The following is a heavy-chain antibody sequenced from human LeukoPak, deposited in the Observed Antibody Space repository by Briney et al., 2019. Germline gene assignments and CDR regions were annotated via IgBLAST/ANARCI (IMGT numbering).Heavy chain of an antibody. D-gene: IGHD6-13*01. CDR3: ARGYSSSWYGLQDY. J-gene: IGHJ4*02. V-gene: IGHV4-39*07. CDR1: GGSISSSSYY. Sequence: SETLSLTCTVSGGSISSSSYYWGWIRQPPGKGLEWIGSIYYSGSTYYNPSLKSRVTISVDTSKNQFSLKLSSVTAADTAVYYCARGYSSSWYGLQDYWGQGTLVTVSS. CDR2: IYYSGST.